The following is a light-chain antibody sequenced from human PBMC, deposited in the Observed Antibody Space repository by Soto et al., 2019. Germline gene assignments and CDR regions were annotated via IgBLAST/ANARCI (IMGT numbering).Light chain of an antibody. Sequence: DIQLTQCPSVLSASVGDTVTITCRASQALSNYLAWYQQKPGKAPDLLIYSAYTLQSGVTSRFSGSGSETEFSLTIRALQPEDFATYYCQQLSRYPLTVGGGPKVDIK. J-gene: IGKJ4*01. CDR1: QALSNY. CDR2: SAY. CDR3: QQLSRYPLT. V-gene: IGKV1-9*01.